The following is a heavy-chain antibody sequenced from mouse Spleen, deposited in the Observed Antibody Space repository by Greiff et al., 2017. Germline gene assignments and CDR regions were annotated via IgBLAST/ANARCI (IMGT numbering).Heavy chain of an antibody. CDR1: GYTFTDYY. D-gene: IGHD2-5*01. CDR3: ARGGYSNWS. CDR2: INPNNGGT. J-gene: IGHJ2*01. Sequence: VQLQQSGPELVKPGASVKISCKASGYTFTDYYMNWVKQSHGKSLEWIGDINPNNGGTSYNQKFKGKATLTVDKSSSTAYMELRSLTSEDSAVYYCARGGYSNWSWGQGTTLTVSS. V-gene: IGHV1-26*01.